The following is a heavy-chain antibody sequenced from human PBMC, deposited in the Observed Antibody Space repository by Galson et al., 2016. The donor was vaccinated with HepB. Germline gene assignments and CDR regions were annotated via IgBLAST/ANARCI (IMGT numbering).Heavy chain of an antibody. CDR1: GFSLSAYW. V-gene: IGHV3-7*01. CDR3: ARDVAYEALDC. Sequence: SLRLSFAGSGFSLSAYWMVWVRQAPGKGLEWVANINRDGSEKYSVEGRFSISRDHAKNSLSLQMDSLRAEDTAVYYCARDVAYEALDCWGQGTLVTVSS. D-gene: IGHD3-22*01. J-gene: IGHJ4*02. CDR2: INRDGSE.